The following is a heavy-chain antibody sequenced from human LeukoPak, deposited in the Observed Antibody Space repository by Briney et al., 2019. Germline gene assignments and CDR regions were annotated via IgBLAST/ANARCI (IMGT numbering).Heavy chain of an antibody. J-gene: IGHJ4*02. Sequence: GGSLRLSCAASGFTFSSYAMTWVRQAPGKGLEWVSSITGNGRGTSYGDSVRGRFTISRDNSKNTLYLQMNSLRTEDTAVYYCCRAQSNGDYFDHWGQGTLVTVSS. CDR1: GFTFSSYA. CDR2: ITGNGRGT. V-gene: IGHV3-23*01. CDR3: CRAQSNGDYFDH. D-gene: IGHD4-11*01.